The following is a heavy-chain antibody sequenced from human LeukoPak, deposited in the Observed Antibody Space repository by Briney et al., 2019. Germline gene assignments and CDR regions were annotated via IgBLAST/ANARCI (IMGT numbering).Heavy chain of an antibody. Sequence: GGSLRLSCAASGFTVSSNYMSWVRQAPGKGLEWVSVIYSGGSTYYADSVKGRVTISRDNSKNTLYLQMNSLRAEDTAVYYCARDRRWDSSSPLDYWGQGALVIVSS. J-gene: IGHJ4*02. CDR2: IYSGGST. D-gene: IGHD6-6*01. CDR3: ARDRRWDSSSPLDY. CDR1: GFTVSSNY. V-gene: IGHV3-66*02.